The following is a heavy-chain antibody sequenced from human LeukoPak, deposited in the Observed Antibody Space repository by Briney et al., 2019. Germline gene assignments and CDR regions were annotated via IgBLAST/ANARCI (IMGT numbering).Heavy chain of an antibody. CDR1: GYTFTSYG. CDR2: ISAYDGNT. D-gene: IGHD3-10*01. V-gene: IGHV1-18*01. J-gene: IGHJ4*02. Sequence: ASVKVSCKASGYTFTSYGISWVRQAPGQGLGWRGWISAYDGNTNYAQKLQGRVTMTTDTSTSTAYMELRSPRSDDTAVYYCARERGFGELLWDYWGQGTLVTVSS. CDR3: ARERGFGELLWDY.